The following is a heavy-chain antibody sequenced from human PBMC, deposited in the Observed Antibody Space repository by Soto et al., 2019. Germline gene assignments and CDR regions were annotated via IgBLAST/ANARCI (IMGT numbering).Heavy chain of an antibody. Sequence: EDQLVESGGGLVQPGGSLRLTCAVSGFSFRSDWMNWVRQAPGKGLEWVAHTNQDGSEKYYLDSVKGRFTIFRDNAKNSTYLKMNRRRAEDTAVYYCSGGVGDAIWGQGTLVTVSS. V-gene: IGHV3-7*04. CDR2: TNQDGSEK. CDR3: SGGVGDAI. D-gene: IGHD1-26*01. CDR1: GFSFRSDW. J-gene: IGHJ4*02.